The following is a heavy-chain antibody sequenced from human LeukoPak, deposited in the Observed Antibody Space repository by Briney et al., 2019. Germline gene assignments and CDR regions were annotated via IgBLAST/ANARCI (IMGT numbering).Heavy chain of an antibody. CDR1: GYTFTSYD. CDR3: ARDGSLYSGSYYAFDI. V-gene: IGHV1-18*01. CDR2: MNPNSGNT. D-gene: IGHD1-26*01. J-gene: IGHJ3*02. Sequence: ASVKVSCKASGYTFTSYDINWVRQATGQGLEWMGWMNPNSGNTNYAQKLQGRVTMTTDTSTSTAYMELRSLRSDDTAVYYCARDGSLYSGSYYAFDIWGQGTMVTVSS.